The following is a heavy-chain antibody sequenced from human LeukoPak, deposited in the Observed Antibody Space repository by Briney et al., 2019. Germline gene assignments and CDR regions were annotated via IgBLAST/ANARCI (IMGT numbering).Heavy chain of an antibody. CDR1: GFTFSSYW. J-gene: IGHJ4*02. CDR2: IKQDGSEK. D-gene: IGHD3-3*01. CDR3: ARGKRYYDFWSGYYGTSVG. Sequence: GGSLRLSCAASGFTFSSYWMSWVRQAPGKGLEWVANIKQDGSEKYYVDSVKGRFTISRDNAKNSLYLQMNSLRAEDTAVYYCARGKRYYDFWSGYYGTSVGWGQGTLVTVSS. V-gene: IGHV3-7*01.